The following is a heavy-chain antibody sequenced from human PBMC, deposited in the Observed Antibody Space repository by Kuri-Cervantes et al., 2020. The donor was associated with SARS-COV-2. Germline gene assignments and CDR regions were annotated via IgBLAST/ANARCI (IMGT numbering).Heavy chain of an antibody. V-gene: IGHV3-48*01. CDR2: ISSSSSTI. CDR3: ARDPRYSSSWLDY. Sequence: GESLKISCAASGFTFSSYSMNWVRQAPGKGLEWVSYISSSSSTIYYADSVKGRFTISRDNAKNSLYLQMNSLRAEDTAVYYCARDPRYSSSWLDYWGQGTLVTVSS. D-gene: IGHD6-6*01. CDR1: GFTFSSYS. J-gene: IGHJ4*02.